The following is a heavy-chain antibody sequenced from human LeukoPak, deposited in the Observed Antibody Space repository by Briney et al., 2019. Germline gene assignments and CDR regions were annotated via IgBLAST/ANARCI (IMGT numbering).Heavy chain of an antibody. CDR3: ARLLSYYGSGSRPN. D-gene: IGHD3-10*01. J-gene: IGHJ4*02. CDR1: GGSFSGYY. V-gene: IGHV4-34*01. Sequence: PSETLSLTCAVYGGSFSGYYWSWIRQPPGKGLEWIGEINHSGSTNYNPSLKSRVTISVGTSKNQFSLKLSSVTAADTAVYYCARLLSYYGSGSRPNWGQGTLVTVSS. CDR2: INHSGST.